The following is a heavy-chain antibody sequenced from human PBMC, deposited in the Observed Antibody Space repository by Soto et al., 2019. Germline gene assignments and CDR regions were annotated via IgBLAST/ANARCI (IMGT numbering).Heavy chain of an antibody. CDR3: APGGSSIY. CDR2: ISGSGDT. CDR1: GITFSSYA. Sequence: GGSLRLSCVASGITFSSYAMSWVRQAPGKGVEWVSGISGSGDTYYAEYVKGRFTISRDNSKNTLLLQMNRLRVEDTAIYYCAPGGSSIYWGQGTLVTVSS. V-gene: IGHV3-23*01. J-gene: IGHJ4*02. D-gene: IGHD2-15*01.